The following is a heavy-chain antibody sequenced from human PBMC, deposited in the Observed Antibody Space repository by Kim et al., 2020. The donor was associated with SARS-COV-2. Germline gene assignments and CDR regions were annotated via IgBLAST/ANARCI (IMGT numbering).Heavy chain of an antibody. CDR2: FDPEDGET. CDR1: GYTLTELS. Sequence: ASVKVSCKVSGYTLTELSMHWVRQAPGKGLEWMGGFDPEDGETIYAQKFQGRVTMTEDTSTDTAYMELSSLRSEDTAVYYCATGRYYYGSGSPPAEYFQHWGQGTLLPVSS. D-gene: IGHD3-10*01. CDR3: ATGRYYYGSGSPPAEYFQH. J-gene: IGHJ1*01. V-gene: IGHV1-24*01.